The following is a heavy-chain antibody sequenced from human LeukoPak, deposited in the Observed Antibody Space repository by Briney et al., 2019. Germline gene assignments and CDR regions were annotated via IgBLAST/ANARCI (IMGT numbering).Heavy chain of an antibody. V-gene: IGHV5-51*01. CDR3: ARLGAGSRRIAAAGPNWFDP. CDR1: GYSFTSYW. CDR2: IYPGDSDT. J-gene: IGHJ5*02. D-gene: IGHD6-13*01. Sequence: GESLKISYKGSGYSFTSYWIGWVRQMPGKGLEWMGIIYPGDSDTRYSPSFQGQVTISADKSISTAYLQWSSLKASDTAMYYCARLGAGSRRIAAAGPNWFDPWGQGTLVTVSS.